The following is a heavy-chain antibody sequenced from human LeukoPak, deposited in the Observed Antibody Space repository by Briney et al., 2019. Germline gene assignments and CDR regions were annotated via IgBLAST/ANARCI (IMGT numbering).Heavy chain of an antibody. D-gene: IGHD1-26*01. V-gene: IGHV6-1*01. CDR1: GDSVSSNSAA. J-gene: IGHJ4*02. Sequence: SQTLSLTCAISGDSVSSNSAAWNWIRQSPSRGLEWLGRTFYRSKWYNDYAVSANSRITINPDTSKNQFSLQLNSVTPEDTAVYYCARGRPYSGIYYTFDYWGQGTPVTVSS. CDR2: TFYRSKWYN. CDR3: ARGRPYSGIYYTFDY.